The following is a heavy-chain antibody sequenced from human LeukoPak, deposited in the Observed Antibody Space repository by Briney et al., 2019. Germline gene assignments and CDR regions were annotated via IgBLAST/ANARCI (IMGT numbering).Heavy chain of an antibody. CDR3: ARLAAGSDYSDS. CDR2: IKPDGSEK. Sequence: GGSLRLSCAASGFPFTRYWMSWVRQAPGKGLEWVANIKPDGSEKHYVDSVKGRLTISRDNAKNSLYLQMNGLRAEDTAVYYCARLAAGSDYSDSWGQGTLVTVSS. J-gene: IGHJ4*02. CDR1: GFPFTRYW. V-gene: IGHV3-7*04. D-gene: IGHD6-13*01.